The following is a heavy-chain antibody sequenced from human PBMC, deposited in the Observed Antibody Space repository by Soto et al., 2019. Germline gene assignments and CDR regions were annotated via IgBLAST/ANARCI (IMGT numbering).Heavy chain of an antibody. Sequence: SETLSLTCTVSGGSISSSSYYWGWIRQPPGKGLEWIGSIYYSGSTYYNPSLKSRVTISVDTSKNQFSLKLSSVTAADTAVYYCARRIRFLEWLPQPNYYYYYMDVRGKGTPVTAP. D-gene: IGHD3-3*01. J-gene: IGHJ6*03. CDR1: GGSISSSSYY. CDR3: ARRIRFLEWLPQPNYYYYYMDV. CDR2: IYYSGST. V-gene: IGHV4-39*01.